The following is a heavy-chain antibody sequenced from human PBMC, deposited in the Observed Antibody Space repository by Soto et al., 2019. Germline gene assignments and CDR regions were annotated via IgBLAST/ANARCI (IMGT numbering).Heavy chain of an antibody. CDR3: ARRDSTTEFDY. D-gene: IGHD2-2*01. CDR1: GGSISSGGYS. V-gene: IGHV4-30-2*01. J-gene: IGHJ4*02. Sequence: SETLSLTCAVSGGSISSGGYSWSWIRQPPGKGLEWIGYIYHSGSTYYNPSLKSRVTISVDRSKNQFSLKLSSVTAADTAVYYCARRDSTTEFDYWGQGTLVTVSS. CDR2: IYHSGST.